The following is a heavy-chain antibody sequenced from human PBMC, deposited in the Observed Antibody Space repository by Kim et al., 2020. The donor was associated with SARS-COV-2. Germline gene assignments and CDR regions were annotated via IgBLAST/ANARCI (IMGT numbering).Heavy chain of an antibody. V-gene: IGHV3-53*01. Sequence: GGSLRLSCAASGFTVSSNYMSWVRQAPGKGLEWVSVIYSGGSTYYADSVKGRLTISRDNSKNTLYLQMNSLRAEDTAVYYCAREARVVVEMVTIGVVDWGQGTLVTVSS. J-gene: IGHJ4*02. CDR3: AREARVVVEMVTIGVVD. D-gene: IGHD2-21*01. CDR1: GFTVSSNY. CDR2: IYSGGST.